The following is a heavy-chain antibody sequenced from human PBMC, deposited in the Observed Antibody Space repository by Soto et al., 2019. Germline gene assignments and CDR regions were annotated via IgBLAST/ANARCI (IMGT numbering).Heavy chain of an antibody. Sequence: SQTLSLTCTVSGGSISSSSYYWGWIRQPPGKGLEWIGSIYYSGSTYYNPSLKSRVTISVDTSKNQFSLKLSSVTAADTAVYYCARLDLLTANDYWGQGTLVTVSS. CDR1: GGSISSSSYY. CDR2: IYYSGST. V-gene: IGHV4-39*01. D-gene: IGHD7-27*01. J-gene: IGHJ4*02. CDR3: ARLDLLTANDY.